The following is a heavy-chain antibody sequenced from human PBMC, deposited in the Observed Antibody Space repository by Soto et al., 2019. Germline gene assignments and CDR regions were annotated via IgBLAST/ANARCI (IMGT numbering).Heavy chain of an antibody. CDR3: ARARDYGDYGPDLF. D-gene: IGHD4-17*01. Sequence: GGSLRLSCAASGFTFSSYSMNWVRQAPGKGLEWVSSISSSSSYIYYADSVKGRFTISRDNAKNSLYLQMNSLRAEDTAVYYCARARDYGDYGPDLFWGQGTLVTVSS. V-gene: IGHV3-21*01. J-gene: IGHJ4*02. CDR1: GFTFSSYS. CDR2: ISSSSSYI.